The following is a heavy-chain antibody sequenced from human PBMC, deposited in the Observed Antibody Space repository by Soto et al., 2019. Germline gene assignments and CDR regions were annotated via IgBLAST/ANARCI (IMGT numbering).Heavy chain of an antibody. V-gene: IGHV3-23*01. D-gene: IGHD7-27*01. CDR2: ISGRGENT. J-gene: IGHJ3*01. CDR3: AKDRGTGDYGVNAVEL. Sequence: EEQLLESGGGLVQRGGSLRLSCAASGFTFSVFAMSWVRQAPGKGLELVSTISGRGENTYYADSVKGRFTISRDNSENTLNLQMNSLSGEDTAVYYCAKDRGTGDYGVNAVELWGQGAMGTVSA. CDR1: GFTFSVFA.